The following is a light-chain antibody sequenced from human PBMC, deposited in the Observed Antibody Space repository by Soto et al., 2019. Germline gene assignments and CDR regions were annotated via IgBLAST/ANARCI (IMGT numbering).Light chain of an antibody. CDR1: SSDVGNYKY. CDR3: FSYTSSGTYV. Sequence: HSALTQPAAGSGSPGQSITISCTGTSSDVGNYKYVSWYQQHPGKAPKLMIYEVSNRPSGVSNRFSGSKSGNTASLTISGLQAEDETDYYCFSYTSSGTYVFGTGTKVTVL. J-gene: IGLJ1*01. CDR2: EVS. V-gene: IGLV2-14*01.